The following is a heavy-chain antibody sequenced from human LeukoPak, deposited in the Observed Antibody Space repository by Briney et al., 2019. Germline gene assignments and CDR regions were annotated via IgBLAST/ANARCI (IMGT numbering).Heavy chain of an antibody. CDR2: ISGSGGST. CDR3: AKTYCGGDCSNYFDY. CDR1: GFAFSSYA. D-gene: IGHD2-21*02. Sequence: GGSLRLSCAASGFAFSSYAMSWVRQAPGKGLELVSVISGSGGSTYYADSVKGRFAISRDNSKNTLYLQMNSLRAEDTAVYYCAKTYCGGDCSNYFDYWGQGTLVTVSS. J-gene: IGHJ4*02. V-gene: IGHV3-23*01.